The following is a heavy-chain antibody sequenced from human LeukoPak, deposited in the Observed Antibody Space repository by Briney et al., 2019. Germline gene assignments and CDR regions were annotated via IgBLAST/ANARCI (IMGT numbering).Heavy chain of an antibody. CDR3: AKDLIT. Sequence: GGSLRLSCAASGFTFSNYGMHWVRQAPGKGLEWVAFIHYNGNNKYYADSVKGRFTISRDNSKNTLYLQMNSLRPEDAAVYYCAKDLITWGQGTLVTVSS. V-gene: IGHV3-30*02. J-gene: IGHJ5*02. CDR2: IHYNGNNK. D-gene: IGHD3-16*01. CDR1: GFTFSNYG.